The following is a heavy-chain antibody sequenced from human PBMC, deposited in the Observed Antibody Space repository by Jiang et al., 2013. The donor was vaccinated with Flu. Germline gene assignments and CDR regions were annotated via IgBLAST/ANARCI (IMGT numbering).Heavy chain of an antibody. D-gene: IGHD1-26*01. Sequence: IRQPPGKGLEWIGEINRSGSTNFNPSLKSRVTISVDTSKNQFSLKLSSVTAADTAVYYCARAGMWGAFDIWGQGTMVTVSS. J-gene: IGHJ3*02. CDR3: ARAGMWGAFDI. V-gene: IGHV4-34*01. CDR2: INRSGST.